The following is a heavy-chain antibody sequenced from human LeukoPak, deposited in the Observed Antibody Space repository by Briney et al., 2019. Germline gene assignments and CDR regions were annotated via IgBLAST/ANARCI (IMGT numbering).Heavy chain of an antibody. CDR1: GGSISSGAYY. J-gene: IGHJ5*02. CDR3: ARLNCSGGSCYSVDH. CDR2: IYYSGST. Sequence: SGTLSLTCTVSGGSISSGAYYWSWIRQHPGKGLEWIGYIYYSGSTYSTPSLKSRLTISVDTYKNQFSLKLSSVTAADTAVYYCARLNCSGGSCYSVDHWGQGTLVTVSS. D-gene: IGHD2-15*01. V-gene: IGHV4-31*03.